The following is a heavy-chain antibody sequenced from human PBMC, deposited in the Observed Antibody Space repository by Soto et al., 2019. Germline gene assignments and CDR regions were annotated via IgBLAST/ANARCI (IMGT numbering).Heavy chain of an antibody. CDR3: ASPAGYSSGWSRRGFDP. D-gene: IGHD6-19*01. CDR2: IIPIFGTA. J-gene: IGHJ5*02. Sequence: GASVKVSCKASGGTFSSYAISWVRQAPGQGLEWMGGIIPIFGTANYAQKFQGRVTITADESTSTAYMELSSLRSEDTAVYYCASPAGYSSGWSRRGFDPWGQGTLVTVSS. CDR1: GGTFSSYA. V-gene: IGHV1-69*13.